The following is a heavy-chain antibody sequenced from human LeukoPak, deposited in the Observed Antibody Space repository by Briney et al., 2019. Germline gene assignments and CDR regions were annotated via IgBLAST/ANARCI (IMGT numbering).Heavy chain of an antibody. CDR2: IYSGGQT. J-gene: IGHJ5*02. D-gene: IGHD1-26*01. Sequence: GGSLRLSCAASGFSVSNNYMTWVRQAPGKGLAWVSVIYSGGQTYYADSVKGRFTISRDNSMNTLYLQMSSLRADDTAVYYCARARVGAAWGQGTLVTVSS. V-gene: IGHV3-66*01. CDR3: ARARVGAA. CDR1: GFSVSNNY.